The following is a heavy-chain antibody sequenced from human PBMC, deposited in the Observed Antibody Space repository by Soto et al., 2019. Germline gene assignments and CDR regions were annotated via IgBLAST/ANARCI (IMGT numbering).Heavy chain of an antibody. CDR1: GFTFSSFG. CDR3: ARDASYYSLWSGYYPSRNGMDV. CDR2: IWYDGSKK. V-gene: IGHV3-33*01. J-gene: IGHJ6*02. Sequence: QVQVVESGGGVVQPGRSLRLSCAASGFTFSSFGMHWVRQAPGKGLEWVSLIWYDGSKKSYGDSVEGRFTISRDNPRNTVYLQMNSLRADDTAVYYCARDASYYSLWSGYYPSRNGMDVWGQGTTVTVPS. D-gene: IGHD3-3*01.